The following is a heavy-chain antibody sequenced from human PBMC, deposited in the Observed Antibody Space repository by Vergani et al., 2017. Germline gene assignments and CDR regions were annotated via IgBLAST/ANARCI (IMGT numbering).Heavy chain of an antibody. D-gene: IGHD2-2*02. V-gene: IGHV3-21*01. CDR3: ARDRTIVVPAAIGGRYYYYMDG. J-gene: IGHJ6*03. CDR2: ISSSSSYI. CDR1: GFTFSSYS. Sequence: EVQLVESGGGLVKPGGSLRLSCAASGFTFSSYSMNWVRQAPGKGLEWVSSISSSSSYIYYADSVKGRFTISRDNAKNSLYLQMNSLRAEDTAVYYCARDRTIVVPAAIGGRYYYYMDGWGKGTTVTVSS.